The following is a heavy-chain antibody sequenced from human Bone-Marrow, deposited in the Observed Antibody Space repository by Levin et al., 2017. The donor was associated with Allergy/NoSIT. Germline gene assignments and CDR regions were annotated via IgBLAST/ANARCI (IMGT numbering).Heavy chain of an antibody. CDR3: ARGRGYCSGGSCYYGGAFDI. CDR2: IYYSGST. V-gene: IGHV4-39*01. Sequence: SETLSLTCTVSGGSISSSSYYWGWIRQPPGKGLEWIGSIYYSGSTYYNPSLKSRVTISVDTSKNQFSLKLSSVTAADTAVYYCARGRGYCSGGSCYYGGAFDIWGQGTMVTVSS. D-gene: IGHD2-15*01. CDR1: GGSISSSSYY. J-gene: IGHJ3*02.